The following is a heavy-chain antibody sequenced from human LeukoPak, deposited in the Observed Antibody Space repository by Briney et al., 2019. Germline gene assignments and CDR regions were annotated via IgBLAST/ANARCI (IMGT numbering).Heavy chain of an antibody. CDR2: VSSSGSTI. CDR1: GFTFTTYS. CDR3: ARRAGSYSHSYDY. D-gene: IGHD2-15*01. V-gene: IGHV3-48*04. Sequence: GGSLRLSCEASGFTFTTYSMNWVRQAPGKGLEWVSYVSSSGSTIYYADSVKGRLTISRDNAKNSLYLQMNSLRAEDTAVYYCARRAGSYSHSYDYWGQGTLVTVSS. J-gene: IGHJ4*02.